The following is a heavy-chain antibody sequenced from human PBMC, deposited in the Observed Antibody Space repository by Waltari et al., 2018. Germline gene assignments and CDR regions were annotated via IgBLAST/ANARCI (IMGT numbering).Heavy chain of an antibody. CDR2: INNAGDDT. J-gene: IGHJ4*02. V-gene: IGHV3-23*01. CDR1: GFTFSCRA. D-gene: IGHD1-1*01. CDR3: AKLAGISAWFFDY. Sequence: EVQVLESGGGLVQPGGSLRLSCAASGFTFSCRAMSWVRQAPGKGLEWVSTINNAGDDTYYADSVRGRFTISRDNSKNTLYLQVNSLRAEDTAIYYCAKLAGISAWFFDYWGQGTLVTVSS.